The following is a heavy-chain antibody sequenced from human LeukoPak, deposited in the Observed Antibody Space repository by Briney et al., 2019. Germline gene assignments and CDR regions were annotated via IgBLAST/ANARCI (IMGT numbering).Heavy chain of an antibody. V-gene: IGHV1-2*02. D-gene: IGHD3-10*01. CDR3: ARDLGFRGGWFNP. Sequence: ASVKVSCKASGGTFISYAISWVRQAPGQGLEWMGCINPDSGDTDYAQKFQGRVTMTRDTSVSTVYMELSRLRSDDTAVYFCARDLGFRGGWFNPWGQGTLVTVSS. J-gene: IGHJ5*02. CDR2: INPDSGDT. CDR1: GGTFISYA.